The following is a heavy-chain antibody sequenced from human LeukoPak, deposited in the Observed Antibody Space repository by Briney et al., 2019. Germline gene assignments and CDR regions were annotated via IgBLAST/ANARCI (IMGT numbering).Heavy chain of an antibody. V-gene: IGHV3-30-3*01. CDR2: ISYDGSNK. J-gene: IGHJ4*02. Sequence: PGGSLRLSCAASGFTFSSYAMHWVRQAPGKGLEWVAVISYDGSNKYYADSVKGRFTISRDNSKNTLYLQMNSLRAEDTAVCYCASSIVVVPAAMFHWGQGTLVTVSS. D-gene: IGHD2-2*01. CDR3: ASSIVVVPAAMFH. CDR1: GFTFSSYA.